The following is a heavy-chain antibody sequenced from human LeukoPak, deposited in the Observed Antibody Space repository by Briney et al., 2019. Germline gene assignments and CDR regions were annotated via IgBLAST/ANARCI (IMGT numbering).Heavy chain of an antibody. Sequence: PGGSLRLSCAASGFTFDDYAMRSVRPAPGEGLGWDSGISWNSGSIGYADSVKGRFTISRDNAKNSLYLQMNSLRAEDTALYYCAKDTAMALGFDYWGQGTLVTVSS. J-gene: IGHJ4*02. D-gene: IGHD5-18*01. CDR3: AKDTAMALGFDY. V-gene: IGHV3-9*01. CDR2: ISWNSGSI. CDR1: GFTFDDYA.